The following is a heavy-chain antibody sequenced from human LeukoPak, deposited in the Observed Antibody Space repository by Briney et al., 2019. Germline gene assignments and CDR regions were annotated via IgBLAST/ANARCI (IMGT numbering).Heavy chain of an antibody. CDR3: ARDSSGWYTPH. Sequence: PSETLSLTCTVSGGSISSSSYYWGWIRQPPGKGLEWIGRIYTSGSTNYNPSLKSRVTISVDTSKNQFSLKLSSVTAADTAVYYCARDSSGWYTPHWGQGTLVTVSS. CDR1: GGSISSSSYY. J-gene: IGHJ4*02. CDR2: IYTSGST. D-gene: IGHD6-19*01. V-gene: IGHV4-39*07.